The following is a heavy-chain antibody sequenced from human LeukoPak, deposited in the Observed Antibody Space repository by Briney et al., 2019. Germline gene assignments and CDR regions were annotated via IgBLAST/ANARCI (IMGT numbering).Heavy chain of an antibody. V-gene: IGHV4-59*01. J-gene: IGHJ4*02. CDR3: ARGGGSASFDY. Sequence: PSETLSLTCTVSGGSISTYYWTWIRQPPGKGLEWIGYIYYSGSINYNPCLKSRVTISVDTYKNQFSLKLSSVTAADTAVYYCARGGGSASFDYWGQGTLVTVSS. CDR2: IYYSGSI. D-gene: IGHD3-10*01. CDR1: GGSISTYY.